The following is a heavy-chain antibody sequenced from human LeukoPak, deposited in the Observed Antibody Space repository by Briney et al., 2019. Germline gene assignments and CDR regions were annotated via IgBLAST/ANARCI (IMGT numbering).Heavy chain of an antibody. J-gene: IGHJ4*02. D-gene: IGHD2-2*01. CDR2: IYHSGST. V-gene: IGHV4-38-2*01. CDR1: GYSISSGYY. Sequence: PSETLSLTXAVSGYSISSGYYWGWIRQPPGKGLEWIGSIYHSGSTYYNPSLKSRVTISVDTSKNQFSLKLSSVTAADTAVYYCARHDNRCSSTSCSPNFDYWGQGTLVTVSS. CDR3: ARHDNRCSSTSCSPNFDY.